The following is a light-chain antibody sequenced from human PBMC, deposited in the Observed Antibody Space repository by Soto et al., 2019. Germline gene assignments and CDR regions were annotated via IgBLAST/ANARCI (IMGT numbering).Light chain of an antibody. Sequence: QSALAQPASVSGSPGQSVTISCTGTSSDVGGYDYVSWYQQHPGKAPKFMIYEVTNRPSGVSHRFSGSKSGNTASLTISGLKAEDEADYYCSSYTTTSTYVFGTGTKV. V-gene: IGLV2-14*01. CDR2: EVT. CDR1: SSDVGGYDY. CDR3: SSYTTTSTYV. J-gene: IGLJ1*01.